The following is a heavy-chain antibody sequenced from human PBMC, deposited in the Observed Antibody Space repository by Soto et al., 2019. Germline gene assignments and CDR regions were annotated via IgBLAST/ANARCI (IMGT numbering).Heavy chain of an antibody. D-gene: IGHD3-22*01. CDR2: IYYSGST. CDR3: ASALRPGSDDSRAPKTGCLDP. Sequence: WETLSLTCTVSGGSISSHYWSWIRQPPGKGLEWIGYIYYSGSTNYNPSLKSRVTISVDTSKNQLSLKLSSVTAADTAVYYCASALRPGSDDSRAPKTGCLDPWGQGTLVTVSS. CDR1: GGSISSHY. V-gene: IGHV4-59*11. J-gene: IGHJ5*02.